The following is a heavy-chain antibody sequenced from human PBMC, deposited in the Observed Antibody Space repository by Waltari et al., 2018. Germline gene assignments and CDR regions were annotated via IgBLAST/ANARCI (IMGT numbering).Heavy chain of an antibody. CDR1: GFTFSDYY. J-gene: IGHJ4*02. V-gene: IGHV3-11*04. D-gene: IGHD3-3*01. CDR3: ARDRGASYDFWSGYYQFDY. Sequence: QVQLVESGGGLVKPGGSLRLSCAASGFTFSDYYMSWIRQAPGTGLDWVSYITSSCSTIYYADSVKGLLTISRDNAKNSLYLQMNSLRAEDTAVYYCARDRGASYDFWSGYYQFDYWGQGTLVTVSS. CDR2: ITSSCSTI.